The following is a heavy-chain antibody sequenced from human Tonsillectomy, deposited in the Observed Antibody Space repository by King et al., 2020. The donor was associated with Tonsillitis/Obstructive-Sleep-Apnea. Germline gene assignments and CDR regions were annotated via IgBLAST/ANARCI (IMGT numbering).Heavy chain of an antibody. CDR3: ARGSFDYYYYYMDV. J-gene: IGHJ6*03. CDR2: IYYSWST. V-gene: IGHV4-59*01. CDR1: GGSISSYY. Sequence: VQLQESGPGLVKPSETLSLTCTVSGGSISSYYWSWIRQPPGKGLEWIGYIYYSWSTNYNPSLKSRVTISVDTSKNKFSLKLSSVTAADTAVYYCARGSFDYYYYYMDVWGKGTTVTVSS.